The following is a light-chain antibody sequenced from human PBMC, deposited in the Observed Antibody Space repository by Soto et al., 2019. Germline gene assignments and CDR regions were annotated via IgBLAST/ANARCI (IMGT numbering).Light chain of an antibody. V-gene: IGLV3-21*02. CDR1: IIGGKS. CDR3: QVWDGTSDQWV. Sequence: SYELTQPPSVSVAPGQTATITCGGNIIGGKSVHWYQKKSGQAPVLVVYDDGDRPSGIPERFSGSNSANTATLAISSVEAGDEADYYCQVWDGTSDQWVFGGGTKLTVL. CDR2: DDG. J-gene: IGLJ3*02.